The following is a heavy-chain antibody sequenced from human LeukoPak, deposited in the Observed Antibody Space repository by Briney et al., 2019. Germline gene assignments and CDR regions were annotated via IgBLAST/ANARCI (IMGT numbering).Heavy chain of an antibody. V-gene: IGHV3-21*01. J-gene: IGHJ4*02. CDR3: AGYCSGGSCYHH. Sequence: GGSLRLSCAASGFTFSTYSIHWVRQAPGKGLEWVSSISSSSNNIYYADSVKGRFTISRDNAKNSLYLQMNSLRAEDTAVYYCAGYCSGGSCYHHWGQGTLVTVSS. CDR1: GFTFSTYS. CDR2: ISSSSNNI. D-gene: IGHD2-15*01.